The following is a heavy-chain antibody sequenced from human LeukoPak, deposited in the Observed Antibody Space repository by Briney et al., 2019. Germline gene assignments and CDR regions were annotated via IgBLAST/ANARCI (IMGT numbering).Heavy chain of an antibody. CDR3: AKIELELRGGFDY. V-gene: IGHV3-23*01. Sequence: GGSLRLSCAASGFTFSSYAMSWVRQAPGKGLEWVSAISGSGGSTYYADSVKGRFTISRDNSKNTLYLQMNSLRVEDTAVYYCAKIELELRGGFDYWGQGTLVTVSS. CDR2: ISGSGGST. D-gene: IGHD1-7*01. CDR1: GFTFSSYA. J-gene: IGHJ4*02.